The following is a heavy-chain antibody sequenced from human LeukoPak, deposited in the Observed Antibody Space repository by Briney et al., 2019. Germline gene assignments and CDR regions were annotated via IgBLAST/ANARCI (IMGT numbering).Heavy chain of an antibody. J-gene: IGHJ4*02. CDR3: ARGRADY. CDR2: IWSDGSHK. Sequence: PGGSLRLSCAASGFTFSSYGMHWIRQAPGKGLEWVAVIWSDGSHKYYADSMKGRFTISRDNAKNSLYLQMNSLRAEDTAVYYCARGRADYWGQGTLVTVSS. V-gene: IGHV3-33*01. CDR1: GFTFSSYG.